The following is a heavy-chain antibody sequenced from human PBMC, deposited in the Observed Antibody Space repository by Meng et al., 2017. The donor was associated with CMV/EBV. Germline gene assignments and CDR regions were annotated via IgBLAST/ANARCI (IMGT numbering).Heavy chain of an antibody. CDR2: IAHDGSAK. Sequence: VEVGGGGAPPGGSLRLSCAASGFTFSSSAMHWVRQPPGKGLEWVSFIAHDGSAKTYTDSVKGRFTISRDDSENTVYLEMNSLRVEDTAVYYCAKDLYYSFDYWGQGTLVTVSS. D-gene: IGHD2-8*01. J-gene: IGHJ4*02. V-gene: IGHV3-30*02. CDR1: GFTFSSSA. CDR3: AKDLYYSFDY.